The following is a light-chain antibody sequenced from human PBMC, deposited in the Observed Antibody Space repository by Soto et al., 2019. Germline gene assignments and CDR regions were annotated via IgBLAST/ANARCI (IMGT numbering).Light chain of an antibody. CDR1: SSDVGGYNY. CDR2: DVS. J-gene: IGLJ1*01. Sequence: QSVLTQPASVSGSPGQSITIPCTGTSSDVGGYNYVSWYQQYPGKAPKLMIYDVSNRPSGVSNRFSGSKSGNTASLTISGLQNEAEDDYYCSSFTSSITYVFGTGTKLTVL. CDR3: SSFTSSITYV. V-gene: IGLV2-14*03.